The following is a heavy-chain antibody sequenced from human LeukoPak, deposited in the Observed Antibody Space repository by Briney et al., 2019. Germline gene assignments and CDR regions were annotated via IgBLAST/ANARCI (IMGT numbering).Heavy chain of an antibody. Sequence: GGSLRLSCAASGFTFNNYVMTWVRQAPGKGLEWVSSISASAAMTYYADSVRGRFTVSRDNAKNSLYLQMNSLRAEDTAVYYCAELGITMIGGVWGKGTTVTISS. D-gene: IGHD3-10*02. V-gene: IGHV3-23*01. CDR1: GFTFNNYV. CDR3: AELGITMIGGV. J-gene: IGHJ6*04. CDR2: ISASAAMT.